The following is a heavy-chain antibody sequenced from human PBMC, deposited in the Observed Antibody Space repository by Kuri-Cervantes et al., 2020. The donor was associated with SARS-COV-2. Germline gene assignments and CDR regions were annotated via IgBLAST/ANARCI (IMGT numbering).Heavy chain of an antibody. CDR2: IDPSDSYI. Sequence: GAFLKISCQGAGNSLPSDWLSWVRQKPGKGAEWLGRIDPSDSYIRYSPPFQCHVTISADESSSTAYLQRSSLKASHTAMYFCATQYKWNGPLSYGFDVWGQGTAVTVSS. D-gene: IGHD1-20*01. V-gene: IGHV5-10-1*01. J-gene: IGHJ6*02. CDR1: GNSLPSDW. CDR3: ATQYKWNGPLSYGFDV.